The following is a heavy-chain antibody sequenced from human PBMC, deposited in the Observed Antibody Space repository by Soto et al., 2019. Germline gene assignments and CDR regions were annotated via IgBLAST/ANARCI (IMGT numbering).Heavy chain of an antibody. CDR2: ISYDGSNK. J-gene: IGHJ5*02. CDR3: AKRPSAIFGVVSNCFDP. D-gene: IGHD3-3*01. CDR1: GFSFRSYG. V-gene: IGHV3-30*18. Sequence: QVQLVESGGGVVQPRRSLRVSCAASGFSFRSYGMHWVRQAPGKGLEWVAVISYDGSNKYYADSVKGRFTISRDNSKNTLYLQMNSLRAEDTAVYYCAKRPSAIFGVVSNCFDPWGQGTLVTVSS.